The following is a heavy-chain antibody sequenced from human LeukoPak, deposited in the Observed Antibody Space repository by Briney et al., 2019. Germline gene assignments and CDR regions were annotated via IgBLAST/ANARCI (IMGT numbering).Heavy chain of an antibody. CDR2: ISGSSGDT. J-gene: IGHJ6*02. V-gene: IGHV3-11*05. D-gene: IGHD2-2*01. CDR3: ARDGDIVVVPAAGDYYYYGMDV. CDR1: GYTFGDSY. Sequence: GGSLRLSCAASGYTFGDSYMNWIRQAPGKGPEWVSYISGSSGDTNYIDSVRGRFTVSRDSAKKSLYLQMNSLRAEDTAVYYCARDGDIVVVPAAGDYYYYGMDVWGQGTTVTVSS.